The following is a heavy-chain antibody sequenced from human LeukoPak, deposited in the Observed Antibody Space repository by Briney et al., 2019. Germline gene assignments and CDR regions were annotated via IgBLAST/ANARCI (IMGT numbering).Heavy chain of an antibody. V-gene: IGHV1-69*13. CDR3: ARVPTVGGYYYGMDV. CDR1: GYTFTSYY. D-gene: IGHD4-17*01. J-gene: IGHJ6*02. Sequence: ASVKVSCKASGYTFTSYYMHWVRQAPGQGLEWMGGIIPIFGTANYAQKFQGRVTITADESTSTAYMELSSLRSEDTAVYYCARVPTVGGYYYGMDVWGQGTTVTVSS. CDR2: IIPIFGTA.